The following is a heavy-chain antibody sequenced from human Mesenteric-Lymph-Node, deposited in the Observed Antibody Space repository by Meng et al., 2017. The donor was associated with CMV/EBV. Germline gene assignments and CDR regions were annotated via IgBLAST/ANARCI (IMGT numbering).Heavy chain of an antibody. D-gene: IGHD2-8*01. V-gene: IGHV3-74*01. CDR1: GFTFSNYW. CDR3: TRDVMQCINGVCGGAYWFDL. J-gene: IGHJ5*02. CDR2: INSAGTST. Sequence: GESLKISCAASGFTFSNYWMHWVRQAPGKGPVWVSRINSAGTSTKYADPVKGRFTISRDDGENTLFLQMNSLKAEDTAVYYCTRDVMQCINGVCGGAYWFDLWGQGTLVTVSS.